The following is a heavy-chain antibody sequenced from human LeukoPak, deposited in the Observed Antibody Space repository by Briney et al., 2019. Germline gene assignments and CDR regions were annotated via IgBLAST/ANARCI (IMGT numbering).Heavy chain of an antibody. CDR1: GYTFTSYG. CDR3: ARALRYFDWLPPNYYGMDV. V-gene: IGHV1-18*01. J-gene: IGHJ6*02. Sequence: ASVKVSCKASGYTFTSYGISWVRQAPGQGLEWMGWISAYNGNTNYAQKLQGRVTMTTDTSTSTAYMELRSLRSDDTAVYYCARALRYFDWLPPNYYGMDVWGQGTTVTVSS. CDR2: ISAYNGNT. D-gene: IGHD3-9*01.